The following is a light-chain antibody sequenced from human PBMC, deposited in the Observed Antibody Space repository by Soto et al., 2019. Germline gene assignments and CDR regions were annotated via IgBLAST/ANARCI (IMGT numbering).Light chain of an antibody. CDR3: QQYGSSPWK. J-gene: IGKJ1*01. CDR1: QSVSSSF. Sequence: EIVLTQSPDTLSLSPGERVTLSCRASQSVSSSFVAWFQQKPGQAPRLLLYGASSRATGIPDRFSGSGSGTDFTLTINRLEPEDFAMYFCQQYGSSPWKFGQGTKVEIK. V-gene: IGKV3-20*01. CDR2: GAS.